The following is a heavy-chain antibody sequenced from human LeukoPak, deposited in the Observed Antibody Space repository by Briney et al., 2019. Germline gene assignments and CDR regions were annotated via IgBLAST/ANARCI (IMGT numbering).Heavy chain of an antibody. J-gene: IGHJ4*02. D-gene: IGHD3-22*01. CDR2: IYYSGST. CDR3: ARLYDSSGYYFGNDGSFDY. V-gene: IGHV4-59*08. CDR1: GGSISSYY. Sequence: PSETLSLTCTVSGGSISSYYWSWIRQPPGKGLEWIGYIYYSGSTNYNPSLKSRVTISVDTSKNQFSLKLSSVTAADTAVYYCARLYDSSGYYFGNDGSFDYWGQGTLVTVSS.